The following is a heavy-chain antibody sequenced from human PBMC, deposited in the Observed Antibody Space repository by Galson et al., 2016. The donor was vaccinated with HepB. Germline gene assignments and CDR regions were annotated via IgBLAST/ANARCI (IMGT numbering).Heavy chain of an antibody. CDR2: ITESGVGT. J-gene: IGHJ4*02. CDR1: GFTLRSYA. D-gene: IGHD1-7*01. Sequence: SLRLSCAASGFTLRSYAMSWVRQAPGKGLDWVSRITESGVGTYYAGSVKGRFTVSRDNSKNTLYLQMNSLRAEDTAVYYCAKIGGTTPEIDYWGQGTLVTVSS. CDR3: AKIGGTTPEIDY. V-gene: IGHV3-23*01.